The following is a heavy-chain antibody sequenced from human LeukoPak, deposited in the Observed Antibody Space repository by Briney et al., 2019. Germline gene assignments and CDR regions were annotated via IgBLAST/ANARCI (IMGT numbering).Heavy chain of an antibody. J-gene: IGHJ4*02. CDR1: GFTFSSYA. V-gene: IGHV3-30*04. Sequence: GGSLRLSCAASGFTFSSYAMHWVRQAPGKGLEWVAVISYDGNNKFYADSVRGRFTISRDNAKNSLYLQMNSLRAEDTAVYYCARGGYSYGPELDYWGQGTLVTVSS. D-gene: IGHD5-18*01. CDR3: ARGGYSYGPELDY. CDR2: ISYDGNNK.